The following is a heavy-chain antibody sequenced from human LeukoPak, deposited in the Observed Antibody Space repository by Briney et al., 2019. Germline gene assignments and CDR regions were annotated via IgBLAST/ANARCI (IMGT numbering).Heavy chain of an antibody. CDR1: GYSFNSYW. CDR3: VRAPFYYGSGTYDGFDI. CDR2: VYPLDSET. V-gene: IGHV5-51*01. Sequence: GESLKISCKASGYSFNSYWIGWVRQMPGKGLEWIGIVYPLDSETRYSPSFQGHVTISADKSISTAYLQWSGLKASDTAMYYCVRAPFYYGSGTYDGFDIWGQGTLVIVSS. J-gene: IGHJ3*02. D-gene: IGHD3-10*01.